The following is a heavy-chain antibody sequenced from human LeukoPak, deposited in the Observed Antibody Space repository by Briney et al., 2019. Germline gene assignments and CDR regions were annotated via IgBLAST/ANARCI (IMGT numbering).Heavy chain of an antibody. CDR1: RGTFRSYA. J-gene: IGHJ5*02. CDR3: ARGYYYDSSGYPT. Sequence: SVKVSCKASRGTFRSYAISGVRQAPGQGLERMGRIILILGIANYAQKFQGRVTITADKSTSTAYMELSSLRSEDTAVYYCARGYYYDSSGYPTWGQGTLVTVSS. CDR2: IILILGIA. V-gene: IGHV1-69*04. D-gene: IGHD3-22*01.